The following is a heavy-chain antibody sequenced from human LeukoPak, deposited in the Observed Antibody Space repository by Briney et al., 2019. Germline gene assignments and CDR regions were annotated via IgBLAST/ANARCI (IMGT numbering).Heavy chain of an antibody. V-gene: IGHV4-59*08. J-gene: IGHJ4*02. Sequence: SETLSLTCTXSXXSIXXXXXXXXXXXXXXXXXRXGYMYXXGSTNYXPSXKSRXTISVDTSKNQFSLKLSSVTAADTXVYYCARRGYSSGFYYFDYWGQGTLVTVSS. CDR1: XXSIXXXX. CDR3: ARRGYSSGFYYFDY. D-gene: IGHD6-19*01. CDR2: MYXXGST.